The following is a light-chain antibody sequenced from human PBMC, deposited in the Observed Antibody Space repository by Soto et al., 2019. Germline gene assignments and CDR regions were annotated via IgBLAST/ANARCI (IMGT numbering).Light chain of an antibody. J-gene: IGLJ3*02. V-gene: IGLV2-14*01. CDR2: EVS. Sequence: QSVLTQPASVSGSPGQSITISCTGTSSDVGGYKYVSWYQQYPGKAPKLMIYEVSNRPSGVSNRFSGSKSGNTASLTISGLQAEDEADYYCSSYTSSISWVFGGGTKVTVL. CDR3: SSYTSSISWV. CDR1: SSDVGGYKY.